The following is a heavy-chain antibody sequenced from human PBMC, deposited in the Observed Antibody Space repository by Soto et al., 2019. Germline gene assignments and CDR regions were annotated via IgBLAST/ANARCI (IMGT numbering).Heavy chain of an antibody. J-gene: IGHJ6*02. V-gene: IGHV4-4*07. D-gene: IGHD2-2*01. CDR2: IYSDGTT. Sequence: QVHLQESGPGLVKPSETLSLICTVSGGSITSYYWSWVRQPVGKGLEWVGRIYSDGTTNYSPSLNIRVTMSLDTSKNQFSLWLSSVTSADTAIYYCSRVDCSNTNCRTRGMDVWGQGTTVTVSS. CDR1: GGSITSYY. CDR3: SRVDCSNTNCRTRGMDV.